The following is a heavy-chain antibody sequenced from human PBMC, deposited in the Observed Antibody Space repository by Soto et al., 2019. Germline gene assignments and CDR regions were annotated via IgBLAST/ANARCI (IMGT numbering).Heavy chain of an antibody. Sequence: ASVKVSCKASGYSFTSYYMDWVRQAPGQGLEWMGIINPSGGSTRYAQKFQDRVTITSDTSTSTLYMEMSSLRSEDTAVYYCARDVGGVPVTKDDSDIWGQGTMVTVS. V-gene: IGHV1-46*01. CDR2: INPSGGST. CDR3: ARDVGGVPVTKDDSDI. CDR1: GYSFTSYY. J-gene: IGHJ3*02. D-gene: IGHD3-16*01.